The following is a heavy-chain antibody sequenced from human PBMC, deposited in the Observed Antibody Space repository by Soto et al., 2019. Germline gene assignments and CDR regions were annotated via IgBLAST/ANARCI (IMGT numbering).Heavy chain of an antibody. J-gene: IGHJ4*02. D-gene: IGHD1-1*01. Sequence: EVQLVESGGGLVQPGGSLRLSCAASGFTFSSNWMSWVRQAPGKGLEWVANIKQDGSEKYYVDSVKGRFTISRDNAKNSLYLQMNSLRAEDTAVYYCARWNVALDYWGQGTLVTVSS. CDR2: IKQDGSEK. CDR3: ARWNVALDY. V-gene: IGHV3-7*01. CDR1: GFTFSSNW.